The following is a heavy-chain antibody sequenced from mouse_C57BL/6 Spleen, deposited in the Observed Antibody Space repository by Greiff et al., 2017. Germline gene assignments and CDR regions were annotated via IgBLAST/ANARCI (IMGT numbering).Heavy chain of an antibody. J-gene: IGHJ3*01. V-gene: IGHV1-82*01. CDR3: ARDEGSFAY. CDR1: GYAFSSSW. CDR2: IYPGDGDT. Sequence: VQLQQSGPELVKPGASVKISCKASGYAFSSSWMNWVKQRPGKGLEWIGRIYPGDGDTNYNGKFKGKATLTADKSSSTAYMHLSSLTSEDSAVYFCARDEGSFAYWGQGTLVTVSA.